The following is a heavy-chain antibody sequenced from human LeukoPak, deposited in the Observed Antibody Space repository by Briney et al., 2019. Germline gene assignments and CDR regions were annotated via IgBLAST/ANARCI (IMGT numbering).Heavy chain of an antibody. J-gene: IGHJ6*03. Sequence: GGSLRLSCAASEFTFSSYNMNWVRQAPGKGLEWVSYISSSSNSIYYADSVKGRFTISRDNAKNSLYLQMSSLRAEDTAIYICAKDGGTYPYFLDVWGKGTTVIVSS. CDR3: AKDGGTYPYFLDV. V-gene: IGHV3-48*01. CDR2: ISSSSNSI. CDR1: EFTFSSYN. D-gene: IGHD1-26*01.